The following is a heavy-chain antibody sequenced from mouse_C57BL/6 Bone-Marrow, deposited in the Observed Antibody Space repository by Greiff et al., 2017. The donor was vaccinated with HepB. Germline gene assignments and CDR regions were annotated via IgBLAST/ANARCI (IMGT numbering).Heavy chain of an antibody. D-gene: IGHD4-1*01. J-gene: IGHJ4*01. CDR3: AKNWDGYAMDY. Sequence: EVNLVESGGGLVKPGGSLKLSCAASGFTFSDYGMHWVRQAPEKGLEWVAYISSGSSTIYYADTVKGRFTISRDNAKNTLFLQMTSLRSEDTAMYYCAKNWDGYAMDYWGQGTSVTVSS. CDR2: ISSGSSTI. V-gene: IGHV5-17*01. CDR1: GFTFSDYG.